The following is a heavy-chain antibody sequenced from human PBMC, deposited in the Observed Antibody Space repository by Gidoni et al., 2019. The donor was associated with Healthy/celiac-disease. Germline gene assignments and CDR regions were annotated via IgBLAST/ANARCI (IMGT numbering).Heavy chain of an antibody. J-gene: IGHJ3*02. CDR2: ISGSGGST. D-gene: IGHD1-7*01. CDR1: GFTFSIYA. CDR3: AKEPNWNSELPNPTDAFDI. V-gene: IGHV3-23*01. Sequence: EVQLLESGGGLVQPGGSLRLSCAASGFTFSIYAMSWVRQAPGKGLEWVSAISGSGGSTYYADSVKGRFTISRDNSKNTLYLQMNSLRAEDTAVYYCAKEPNWNSELPNPTDAFDIWGQGTMVTVSS.